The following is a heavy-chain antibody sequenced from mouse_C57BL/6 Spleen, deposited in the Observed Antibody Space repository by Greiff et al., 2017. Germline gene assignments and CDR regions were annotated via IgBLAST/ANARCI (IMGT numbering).Heavy chain of an antibody. CDR3: ARCWDPGGYFGG. Sequence: QVQLQQSGAELVKPGASVKISCKASGYAFSSYWMNWVKQRPGKGLEWIGQIYPGDGDTNYNGKFKGKATLTADKSSSTAYMQLSSLTSADSAVYFCARCWDPGGYFGGWGTGATVTVAS. CDR1: GYAFSSYW. CDR2: IYPGDGDT. D-gene: IGHD4-1*01. J-gene: IGHJ1*03. V-gene: IGHV1-80*01.